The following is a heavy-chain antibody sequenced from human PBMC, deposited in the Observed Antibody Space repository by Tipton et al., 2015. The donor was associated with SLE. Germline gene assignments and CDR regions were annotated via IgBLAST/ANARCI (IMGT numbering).Heavy chain of an antibody. J-gene: IGHJ4*02. CDR2: IYTSGST. CDR3: ARVDRRTWTPFEY. Sequence: LRLSCTVSGGSISSGHYYWSWIRQPAGKGLEWIGRIYTSGSTNYNPSLKSRVTISLDTSKNQFSLNLSSVTAADTAVYYCARVDRRTWTPFEYWGQGILVSVSS. CDR1: GGSISSGHYY. D-gene: IGHD1-1*01. V-gene: IGHV4-61*02.